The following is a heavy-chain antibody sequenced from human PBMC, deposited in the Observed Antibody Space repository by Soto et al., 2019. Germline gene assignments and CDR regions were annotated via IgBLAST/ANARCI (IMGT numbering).Heavy chain of an antibody. CDR3: TTFFMYYDFWSGYPDDWFDP. CDR2: IKSKTDGGTT. CDR1: GFTFSNAW. V-gene: IGHV3-15*07. Sequence: GGSLRLSCAASGFTFSNAWMNWVRQAPGKGLEWVGRIKSKTDGGTTDYAAPVKGRFTISRDDSKNTLYLQMNSLKTEDTAVYYCTTFFMYYDFWSGYPDDWFDPWGQGTLVTVSS. D-gene: IGHD3-3*01. J-gene: IGHJ5*02.